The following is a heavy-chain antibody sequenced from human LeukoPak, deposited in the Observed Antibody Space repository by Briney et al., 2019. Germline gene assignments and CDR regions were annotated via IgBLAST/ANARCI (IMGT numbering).Heavy chain of an antibody. J-gene: IGHJ4*02. V-gene: IGHV3-23*01. D-gene: IGHD3-10*01. CDR1: GFTFSSYA. CDR3: AKKGSKGSAGNYFDY. Sequence: GGSLRLSCAASGFTFSSYAMSWVRQAPGKGLEWVSAISASGGSTYYADSVKGRFTISRDNSKNTLYLQMNSLRAEDTAVYYCAKKGSKGSAGNYFDYWGQGTLVTVSS. CDR2: ISASGGST.